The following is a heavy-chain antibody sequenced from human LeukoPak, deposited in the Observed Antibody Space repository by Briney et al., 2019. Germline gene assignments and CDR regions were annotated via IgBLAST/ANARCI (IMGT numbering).Heavy chain of an antibody. D-gene: IGHD6-6*01. J-gene: IGHJ4*02. CDR2: INPNSGGT. Sequence: ASVQVSCKASGYTFTGYYIHWVRQTPGQGLEWMGWINPNSGGTNYAQKFQGRVTMTRDTSISTAYMELSRLRSDDTAVYYCAKEGSARLEIHLSDYWGQGTLVTASS. V-gene: IGHV1-2*02. CDR3: AKEGSARLEIHLSDY. CDR1: GYTFTGYY.